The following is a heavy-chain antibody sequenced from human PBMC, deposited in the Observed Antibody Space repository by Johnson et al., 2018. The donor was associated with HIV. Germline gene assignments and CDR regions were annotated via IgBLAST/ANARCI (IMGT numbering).Heavy chain of an antibody. CDR2: ISWNSGSI. D-gene: IGHD2-2*01. Sequence: EVQLVESGGGLVQPGRSLRLSCAASGFTFDDYAMHWVRQAPGKGLEWVSGISWNSGSIGYADSVKGRFTISRDNAKNSLYLQMNRLRAEDTALYYCAKGVPPGCSSTSCHRAFDIWGQGTMVTVSS. CDR1: GFTFDDYA. CDR3: AKGVPPGCSSTSCHRAFDI. J-gene: IGHJ3*02. V-gene: IGHV3-9*01.